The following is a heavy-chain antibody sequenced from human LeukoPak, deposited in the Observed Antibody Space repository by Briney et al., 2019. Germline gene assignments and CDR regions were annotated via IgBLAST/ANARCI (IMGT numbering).Heavy chain of an antibody. Sequence: SETLSLTCTASGGSISSSSYYWGWIRQPPGKGLEWIGTIYYGGSTYYNPSLKSRVTISVDTSKDQFSLKLSSVTAADTAVYYCARLGRTYYDFWSGPWGQGTLVTVSS. CDR2: IYYGGST. CDR3: ARLGRTYYDFWSGP. V-gene: IGHV4-39*01. J-gene: IGHJ5*02. D-gene: IGHD3-3*01. CDR1: GGSISSSSYY.